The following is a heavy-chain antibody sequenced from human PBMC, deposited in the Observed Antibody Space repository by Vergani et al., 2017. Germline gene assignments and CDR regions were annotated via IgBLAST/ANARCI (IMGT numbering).Heavy chain of an antibody. J-gene: IGHJ5*01. CDR3: VRTEYCTEIACNTRFDS. D-gene: IGHD2-8*02. CDR1: GFTFSTYS. CDR2: INSRSNYI. Sequence: EVQLVESGGGLVKPGGSLRLSCAASGFTFSTYSMNWVRKAPGKGLEWVSTINSRSNYIHYADSVKGRFIISRDKANNSVYLQMNSLRVEDTAVYYCVRTEYCTEIACNTRFDSWGQGALVTVSS. V-gene: IGHV3-21*01.